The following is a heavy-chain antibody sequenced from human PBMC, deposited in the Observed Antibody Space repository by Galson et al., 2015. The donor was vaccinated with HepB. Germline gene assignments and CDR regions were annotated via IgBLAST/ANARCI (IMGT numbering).Heavy chain of an antibody. Sequence: SLRLSCAASGFTFSSYGMHWVRQAPGKGLEWVAVIWYDGSNKYYADSVKGRFTISRGNSKNTLYLQMNSLRAEDTAVYYCAREIGSSGWYRGAFDIWGQGTMVTVSS. CDR1: GFTFSSYG. D-gene: IGHD6-19*01. CDR2: IWYDGSNK. J-gene: IGHJ3*02. V-gene: IGHV3-33*01. CDR3: AREIGSSGWYRGAFDI.